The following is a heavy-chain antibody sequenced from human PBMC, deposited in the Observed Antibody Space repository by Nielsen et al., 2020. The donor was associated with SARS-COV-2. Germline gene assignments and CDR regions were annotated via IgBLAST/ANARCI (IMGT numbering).Heavy chain of an antibody. CDR1: GYTFTSYG. CDR2: ISAYNGNT. D-gene: IGHD3-10*01. CDR3: AREGNGLMVRGVIMGPGDY. Sequence: ASVKVSCKASGYTFTSYGISWVRQAPGQGLEWMGWISAYNGNTNYAQKLQGRVTMTTDTSTSTAYMELRSLRSDDTAVYYCAREGNGLMVRGVIMGPGDYWGQGTLVTVSS. V-gene: IGHV1-18*01. J-gene: IGHJ4*02.